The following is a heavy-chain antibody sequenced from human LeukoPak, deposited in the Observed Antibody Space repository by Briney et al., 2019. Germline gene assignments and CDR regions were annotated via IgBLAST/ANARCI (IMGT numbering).Heavy chain of an antibody. J-gene: IGHJ6*03. D-gene: IGHD6-13*01. V-gene: IGHV1-8*01. CDR3: ARGDSSSWTHYYYYYYMDV. CDR2: MNPNSGNT. CDR1: GYTFTSHD. Sequence: ASVKVSCKASGYTFTSHDINWVRQATGQGLEWMGWMNPNSGNTGYAQKFQGRVTITRNTSISTAYMELSSLRSEDTAVYYCARGDSSSWTHYYYYYYMDVWGKGTTVTVSS.